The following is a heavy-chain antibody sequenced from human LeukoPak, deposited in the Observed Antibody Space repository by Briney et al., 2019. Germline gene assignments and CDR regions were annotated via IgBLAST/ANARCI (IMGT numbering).Heavy chain of an antibody. V-gene: IGHV3-30*18. Sequence: PGRSLRLSCAASGFTFSSYGMHWVRQAPGKGLEWVAVISYDGSNKYYADSVKGRFTISRDNSKNTLYLQMNSLRAEDTAVYYCAKGALLWFGELLGSVPFDYWGQGTLVTVSS. J-gene: IGHJ4*02. CDR3: AKGALLWFGELLGSVPFDY. D-gene: IGHD3-10*01. CDR2: ISYDGSNK. CDR1: GFTFSSYG.